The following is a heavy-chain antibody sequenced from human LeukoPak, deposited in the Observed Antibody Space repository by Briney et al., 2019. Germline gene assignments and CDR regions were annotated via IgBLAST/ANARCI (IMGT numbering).Heavy chain of an antibody. V-gene: IGHV3-49*04. Sequence: GGSLRLSCSASRFTFSDYAMSWVRQAPGKGLEWVGFIRSKACGGTTEYAASVRGRFTISRDDSKSIAYLQMNSLKTEDTAVYYCILTPYYYDSSGYSYFDYWGQGTLVTVSS. D-gene: IGHD3-22*01. CDR2: IRSKACGGTT. J-gene: IGHJ4*02. CDR1: RFTFSDYA. CDR3: ILTPYYYDSSGYSYFDY.